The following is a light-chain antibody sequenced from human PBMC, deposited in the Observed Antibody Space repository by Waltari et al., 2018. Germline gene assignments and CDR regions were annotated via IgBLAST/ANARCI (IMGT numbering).Light chain of an antibody. CDR1: QSVLFSSNNKNY. CDR3: QQYYDTLYT. CDR2: WAS. V-gene: IGKV4-1*01. J-gene: IGKJ2*01. Sequence: SLGERATINCKSSQSVLFSSNNKNYLAWYQQKPGQPPKLLIYWASTRESGVPDRFSGSGSGTDFTLTISSLQAEDVAVYYCQQYYDTLYTFGQGTKLEIK.